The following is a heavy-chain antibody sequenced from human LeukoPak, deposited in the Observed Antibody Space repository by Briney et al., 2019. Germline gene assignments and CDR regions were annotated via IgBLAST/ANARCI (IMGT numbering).Heavy chain of an antibody. V-gene: IGHV4-30-2*01. J-gene: IGHJ4*02. CDR1: GGSIRSGGYS. CDR2: IYHSGT. D-gene: IGHD1-1*01. Sequence: PSQTLSLTCAVSGGSIRSGGYSWTWIRQPPGKGLEWIGYIYHSGTYYSPSLKSRVTISVDRSKSQFSLKLTSVTAADTAVYYCARGHSGTGGYFFDYWGQGTMVTVSS. CDR3: ARGHSGTGGYFFDY.